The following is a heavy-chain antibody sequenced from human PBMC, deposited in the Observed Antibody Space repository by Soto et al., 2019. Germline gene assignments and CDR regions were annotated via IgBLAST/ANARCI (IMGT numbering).Heavy chain of an antibody. D-gene: IGHD2-15*01. CDR3: ARVEVGCSGGSCYSYYYGMDV. CDR1: GYTFTSYA. V-gene: IGHV1-3*05. J-gene: IGHJ6*02. CDR2: IIAGNGNT. Sequence: QVQLVQSGAEEKKPGASVKVSCKASGYTFTSYAMHWVRQAPGQRLEWMGWIIAGNGNTKYSQKFQGRVTITRDTSASTAYMELSSLRSEDTAVYYCARVEVGCSGGSCYSYYYGMDVWGQGTTVTVSS.